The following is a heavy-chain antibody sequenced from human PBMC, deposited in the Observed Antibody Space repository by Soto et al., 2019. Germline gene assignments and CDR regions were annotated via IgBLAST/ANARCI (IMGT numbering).Heavy chain of an antibody. D-gene: IGHD6-13*01. Sequence: SVKVSCKASGGTFSSYAISWVRQAPGQGLEWMGGIIPIFGTANYAQKFQGRVTITADESTSTAYMELSSLRSEDTAVYYCARAPFLAAAGTANFDYWGQGTLVTVS. CDR2: IIPIFGTA. CDR1: GGTFSSYA. J-gene: IGHJ4*02. V-gene: IGHV1-69*13. CDR3: ARAPFLAAAGTANFDY.